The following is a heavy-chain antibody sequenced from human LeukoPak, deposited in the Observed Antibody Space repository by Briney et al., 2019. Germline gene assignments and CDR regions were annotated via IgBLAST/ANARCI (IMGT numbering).Heavy chain of an antibody. Sequence: GGSLRLSCAASGFTFSDYTMNWVRQAPGKGLAWLSSIGTAGNYIFYADSVQGRFTISRDNANDSLYLEMKSLRVEDTATYYCATNLFCASASCQWGQGTLVTVSS. J-gene: IGHJ4*02. CDR2: IGTAGNYI. CDR3: ATNLFCASASCQ. V-gene: IGHV3-21*01. CDR1: GFTFSDYT. D-gene: IGHD2-2*01.